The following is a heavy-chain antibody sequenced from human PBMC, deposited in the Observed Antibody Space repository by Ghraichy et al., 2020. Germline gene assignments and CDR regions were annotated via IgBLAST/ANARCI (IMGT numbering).Heavy chain of an antibody. CDR3: ARGQYGDYLPDFDY. CDR1: GYTFTSYG. V-gene: IGHV1-18*01. Sequence: ASVKVSCKASGYTFTSYGISWVRQAPGQGLEWLGWISAYNGNTIYAQKLQGRVTMTTDTSTSTAYMELRSLRSDDTAVYYCARGQYGDYLPDFDYWGQGTLVTVSS. CDR2: ISAYNGNT. D-gene: IGHD4-17*01. J-gene: IGHJ4*02.